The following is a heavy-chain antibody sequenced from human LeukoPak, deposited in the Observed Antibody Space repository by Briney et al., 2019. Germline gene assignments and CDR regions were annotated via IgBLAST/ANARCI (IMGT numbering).Heavy chain of an antibody. V-gene: IGHV4-34*01. CDR2: INHSGST. Sequence: PSETLSLACAVHGGSFSGYYWSWIRQPPGKGREWIGEINHSGSTNYNPSLKSRVTISVDTSKNQFSLKLSSVTAADTAVYYCARGPIYYYYGMDVWGQGTTVTVSS. J-gene: IGHJ6*02. CDR3: ARGPIYYYYGMDV. CDR1: GGSFSGYY.